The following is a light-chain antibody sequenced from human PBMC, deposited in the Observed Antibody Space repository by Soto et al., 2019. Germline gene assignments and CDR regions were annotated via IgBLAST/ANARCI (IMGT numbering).Light chain of an antibody. CDR3: CSYVGTWV. J-gene: IGLJ3*02. CDR1: GSDVGSYKL. V-gene: IGLV2-23*01. CDR2: EGI. Sequence: QSALTQPASVSGSLGQSITISCTGTGSDVGSYKLVSWYQQHPGKAPKLIIFEGINRPSGVSNRFSGSKSDNTASLTISGLQAEDEADYYCCSYVGTWVFGGGTKSPS.